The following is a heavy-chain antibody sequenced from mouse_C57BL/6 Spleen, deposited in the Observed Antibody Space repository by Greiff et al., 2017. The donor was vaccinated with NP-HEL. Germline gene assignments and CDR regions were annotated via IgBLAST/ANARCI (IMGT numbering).Heavy chain of an antibody. J-gene: IGHJ4*01. CDR3: ASLNWDEGAMDY. CDR1: GFSLTSYG. D-gene: IGHD4-1*01. CDR2: IWSGGST. Sequence: VKLVESGPGLVQPSQSLSITCTVSGFSLTSYGVHWVRQSPGKGLEWLGVIWSGGSTDYNAAFISRLSISKDNSKSQVFFKMNSLQADDTAIYYCASLNWDEGAMDYWGQGTSVTVSS. V-gene: IGHV2-2*01.